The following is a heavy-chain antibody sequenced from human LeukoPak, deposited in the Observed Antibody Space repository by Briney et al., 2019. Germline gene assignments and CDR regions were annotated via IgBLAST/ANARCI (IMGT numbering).Heavy chain of an antibody. CDR2: INPNSGGT. V-gene: IGHV1-2*04. CDR1: GYTFTGYC. J-gene: IGHJ4*02. Sequence: ASVKVSCKASGYTFTGYCMHWVRQAPGQGLEWMGWINPNSGGTNYAQKFQGWVTMTRDTSISTAYMELSRLRSDDTAVYYCATASTTGTIPFDYWGQGTLVTVSS. CDR3: ATASTTGTIPFDY. D-gene: IGHD1-1*01.